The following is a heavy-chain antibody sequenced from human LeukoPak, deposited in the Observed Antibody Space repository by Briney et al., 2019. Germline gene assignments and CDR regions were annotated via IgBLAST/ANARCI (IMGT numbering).Heavy chain of an antibody. V-gene: IGHV3-74*01. CDR2: VNNDGSNT. CDR1: GFTFNTFW. Sequence: GGSLRLSCAASGFTFNTFWMHWVRQAPGKGLLWVSRVNNDGSNTVYADSVKGRFTISRDNSKNTLYLQMNSLRAEDTAVYYCARDERGPAYWGQGTLVTVSS. D-gene: IGHD2-21*01. CDR3: ARDERGPAY. J-gene: IGHJ4*02.